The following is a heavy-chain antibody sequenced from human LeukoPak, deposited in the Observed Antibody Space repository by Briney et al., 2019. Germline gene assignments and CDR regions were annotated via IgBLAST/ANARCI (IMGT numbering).Heavy chain of an antibody. D-gene: IGHD1-26*01. CDR3: AREETPGIVGATIDY. Sequence: PSETLSLTCTVSGYSISSGYYWGWIRQPPGKGLEWIGSIYHSGSTYYSPPLKSRVTISVDTSKNQFSLKLSSVTAADTAVYYCAREETPGIVGATIDYWGQGTLVTVSS. V-gene: IGHV4-38-2*02. J-gene: IGHJ4*02. CDR1: GYSISSGYY. CDR2: IYHSGST.